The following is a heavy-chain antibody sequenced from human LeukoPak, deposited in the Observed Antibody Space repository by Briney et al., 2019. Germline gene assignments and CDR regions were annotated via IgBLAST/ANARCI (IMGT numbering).Heavy chain of an antibody. J-gene: IGHJ6*04. CDR3: ARDRFGGMDV. CDR1: GFTFSSYW. V-gene: IGHV3-7*01. Sequence: PGGSLRLSCAASGFTFSSYWMSWVRQAPGKGLEWVANIKEDGSEKYYVDSVKGRFSISRDDAKNSLHLQMNSLRVEDTAVYYCARDRFGGMDVWGKGTSVTASS. CDR2: IKEDGSEK. D-gene: IGHD4-23*01.